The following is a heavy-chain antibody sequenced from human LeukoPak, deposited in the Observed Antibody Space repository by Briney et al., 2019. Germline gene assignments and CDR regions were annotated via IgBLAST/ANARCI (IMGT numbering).Heavy chain of an antibody. CDR3: ARGSNYDFWSGSNWFDP. D-gene: IGHD3-3*01. V-gene: IGHV3-11*01. Sequence: PGGSLRLSCAASGFTFSDYYMSWIRQAPGKGLEWVSYISSSGSTMYYADSVKGRFTISRDNAKNSLYLQMNSLRAEDTAVYYCARGSNYDFWSGSNWFDPWGQGTLVTVSS. CDR1: GFTFSDYY. J-gene: IGHJ5*02. CDR2: ISSSGSTM.